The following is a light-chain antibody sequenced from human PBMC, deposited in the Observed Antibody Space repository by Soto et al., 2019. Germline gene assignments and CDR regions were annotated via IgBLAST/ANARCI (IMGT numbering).Light chain of an antibody. J-gene: IGKJ1*01. CDR2: GAS. V-gene: IGKV1-16*02. CDR1: RGITNS. CDR3: HQYDAYSET. Sequence: DLPMTQSPSSLSASVRDRVTITCRASRGITNSFAWFQQKPGKAPKSLIYGASTLQSRVPSKFSGSGSGTDFTLTISSLQPEDFATYHCHQYDAYSETFGQGTKVEIK.